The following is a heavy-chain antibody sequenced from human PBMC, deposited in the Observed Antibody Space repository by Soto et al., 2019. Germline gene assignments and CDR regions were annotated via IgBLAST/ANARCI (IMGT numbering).Heavy chain of an antibody. D-gene: IGHD6-6*01. CDR3: AKDLSSSSATRARFDP. CDR2: VSGSADNT. V-gene: IGHV3-23*01. CDR1: GXTVSGYP. J-gene: IGHJ5*02. Sequence: GSLRLSCAASGXTVSGYPLDWVRQAPAKGLEWGSTVSGSADNTYYAACVRGRFTISRENSKGTLYLQMNSLRAEETALYYCAKDLSSSSATRARFDPWGQGTLGPVSS.